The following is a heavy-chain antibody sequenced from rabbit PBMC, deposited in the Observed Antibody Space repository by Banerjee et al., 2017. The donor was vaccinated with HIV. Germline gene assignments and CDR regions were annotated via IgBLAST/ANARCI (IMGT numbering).Heavy chain of an antibody. CDR3: ARVPASYTGYYYATFMDL. J-gene: IGHJ4*01. Sequence: QSLEESGGDLVKPGASLTLTCTASGFSFSNKYVMCWVRQAPGKGLEWIACINTSSGSTVYASWAKGRFTISRTSSTTVALQMTSLTAADTATYFCARVPASYTGYYYATFMDLWGPGTLVTVS. D-gene: IGHD6-1*01. V-gene: IGHV1S40*01. CDR2: INTSSGST. CDR1: GFSFSNKYV.